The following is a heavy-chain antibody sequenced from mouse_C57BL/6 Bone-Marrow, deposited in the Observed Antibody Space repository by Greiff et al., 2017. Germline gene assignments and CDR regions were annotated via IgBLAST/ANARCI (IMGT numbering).Heavy chain of an antibody. J-gene: IGHJ1*03. CDR2: ISSGGSYT. CDR3: ARQGIYYGNLYWYFDV. D-gene: IGHD2-1*01. V-gene: IGHV5-6*01. Sequence: EVQLQESGGDLVKPGGSLKLSCAASGFTFSSYGMSWVRQTPDKRLEWVATISSGGSYTYYPDSVKGRFTISRDNAKNTLYLQMSSLKSEDTAMYYCARQGIYYGNLYWYFDVWGTGTTVTVSS. CDR1: GFTFSSYG.